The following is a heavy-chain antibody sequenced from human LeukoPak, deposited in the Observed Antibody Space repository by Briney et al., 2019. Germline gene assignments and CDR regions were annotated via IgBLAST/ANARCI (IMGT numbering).Heavy chain of an antibody. CDR2: IIPIFGTA. CDR3: ARAAPTADIVVVPAALSWYFDL. D-gene: IGHD2-2*01. V-gene: IGHV1-69*05. Sequence: GASVKVSCKASGGTFSSCAISWVRQAPGQGLEWMGGIIPIFGTANYAQKFQGRVTITTDESTSTAYMELSSLRSEDTAVYYCARAAPTADIVVVPAALSWYFDLWGRGTLVTVSS. J-gene: IGHJ2*01. CDR1: GGTFSSCA.